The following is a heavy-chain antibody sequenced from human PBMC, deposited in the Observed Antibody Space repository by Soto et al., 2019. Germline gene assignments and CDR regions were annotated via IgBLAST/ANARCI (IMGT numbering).Heavy chain of an antibody. V-gene: IGHV4-59*11. CDR2: IYYNGNT. CDR3: ARGGWSVDS. J-gene: IGHJ5*01. D-gene: IGHD6-19*01. Sequence: NPAETLSLTCTVSGGSMSSLYWSWIRQPPGKGLEWVGYIYYNGNTDYNPSPKSRVTMSVDTSKNQFSLKLTSVTAADTAVYFCARGGWSVDSWGRGILVTVSS. CDR1: GGSMSSLY.